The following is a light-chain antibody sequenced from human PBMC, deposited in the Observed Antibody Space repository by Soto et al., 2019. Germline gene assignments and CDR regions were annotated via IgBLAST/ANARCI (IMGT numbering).Light chain of an antibody. CDR1: QSVGRS. J-gene: IGKJ2*01. CDR3: QHYYNWPPT. Sequence: EIVMTQSPATLSVSLGERATLSCRASQSVGRSLAWYQQKPGQSPRLLIYGASARATGTPVRFSGSESGTEFIFTISSLQYEDFAVYFCQHYYNWPPTFGQGTNLDIK. V-gene: IGKV3-15*01. CDR2: GAS.